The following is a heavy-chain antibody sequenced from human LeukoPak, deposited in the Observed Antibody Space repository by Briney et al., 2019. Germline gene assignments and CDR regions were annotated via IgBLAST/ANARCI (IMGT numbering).Heavy chain of an antibody. CDR2: ISAYNGNT. D-gene: IGHD3-16*02. Sequence: GASVKVSCKASGYTFTSYGISWVRQAPGQGLEWMGWISAYNGNTNYAQKLQGRVTMTTDTSTSTAYMELRSLRSDDTAVYYCARDRHDYVWGSYRHTNWFDPWGQGTLVTVSS. CDR1: GYTFTSYG. J-gene: IGHJ5*02. V-gene: IGHV1-18*01. CDR3: ARDRHDYVWGSYRHTNWFDP.